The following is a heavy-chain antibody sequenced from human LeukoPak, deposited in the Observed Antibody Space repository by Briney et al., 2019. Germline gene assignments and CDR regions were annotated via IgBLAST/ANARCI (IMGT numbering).Heavy chain of an antibody. CDR2: INPSGGST. V-gene: IGHV1-46*01. D-gene: IGHD3-9*01. J-gene: IGHJ4*02. CDR3: ARDRRHFDWLLLD. Sequence: ASVKVSCKASGYTFTSYYMHWVRQAPGQGLEWMGIINPSGGSTSYAQKFQGRVTMTRDTSTSSVYMELSSLRSEDTAVYYCARDRRHFDWLLLDWGQGTLVTVSS. CDR1: GYTFTSYY.